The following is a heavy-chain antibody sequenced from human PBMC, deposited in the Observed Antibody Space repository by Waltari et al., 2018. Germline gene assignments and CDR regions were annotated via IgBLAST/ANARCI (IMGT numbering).Heavy chain of an antibody. D-gene: IGHD2-15*01. CDR1: GGSTSSSSYN. V-gene: IGHV4-39*07. J-gene: IGHJ6*03. CDR2: MYYDGDT. CDR3: ARQRQDDYHYYYMDA. Sequence: QLQLLESGPGLVKPSETPSLTCSVSGGSTSSSSYNWGWIRQPPGKGLEWIGTMYYDGDTYYNPSLKSRVTISIDTSKNQFSLKVSSVTAADTAVYYCARQRQDDYHYYYMDAWGKGTTVTVSS.